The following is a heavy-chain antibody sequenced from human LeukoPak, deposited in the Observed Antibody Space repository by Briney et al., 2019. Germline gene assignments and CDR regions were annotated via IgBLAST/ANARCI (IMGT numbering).Heavy chain of an antibody. Sequence: GGSLRLSCAASGFTFSNYAMHWVRQAPDKGLEWVAVISYDGSSKYYADSVKGRFTISRDNSKNTLYLQMSSLRGEDTAVYYCAKDVTMTGSGGVFDYWGQGTLVTVSS. J-gene: IGHJ4*02. CDR1: GFTFSNYA. CDR2: ISYDGSSK. V-gene: IGHV3-30*18. CDR3: AKDVTMTGSGGVFDY. D-gene: IGHD2-8*02.